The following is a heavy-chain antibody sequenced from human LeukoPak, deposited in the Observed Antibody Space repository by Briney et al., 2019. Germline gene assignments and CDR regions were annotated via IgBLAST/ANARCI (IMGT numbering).Heavy chain of an antibody. D-gene: IGHD6-19*01. Sequence: GGSLRLSCAASGFTFSSYWMSWVRQAPGKGLEWVANIKQDGSEKYYVDSVRGRFTTSRDNAKNSLYLQMNSLRAEDTAVYYCARVAVGAFDIWGQGTMVTVPS. J-gene: IGHJ3*02. V-gene: IGHV3-7*01. CDR2: IKQDGSEK. CDR3: ARVAVGAFDI. CDR1: GFTFSSYW.